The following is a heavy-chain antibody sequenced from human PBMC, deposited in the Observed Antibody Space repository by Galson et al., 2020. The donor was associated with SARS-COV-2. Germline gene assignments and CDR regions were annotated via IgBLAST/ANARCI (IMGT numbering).Heavy chain of an antibody. CDR2: MNPNNGNT. CDR3: VRAYDFWTGYYNWFDP. Sequence: ASVKVSCKASGYTFTSYDINWVRQATGQGLEWMGWMNPNNGNTGYAEKFEDRVTMTRDTSVNTAYMELNSLTSEDTAVYYCVRAYDFWTGYYNWFDPWGQGTLVTVSS. J-gene: IGHJ5*02. V-gene: IGHV1-8*01. CDR1: GYTFTSYD. D-gene: IGHD3-3*01.